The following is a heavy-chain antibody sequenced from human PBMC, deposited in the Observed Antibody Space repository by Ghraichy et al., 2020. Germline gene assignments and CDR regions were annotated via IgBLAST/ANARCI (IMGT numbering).Heavy chain of an antibody. CDR2: ISSSYTI. D-gene: IGHD6-6*01. J-gene: IGHJ6*03. Sequence: GGSLRLSCAASGFTFSAFEMNWVRQAPGKGLEWVSHISSSYTIYYADSVKGRFTISRDNAKNSLYLQMNSLRAEDTAVYYCASSSSSGYYMDVWGQGTTVTVSS. V-gene: IGHV3-48*03. CDR3: ASSSSSGYYMDV. CDR1: GFTFSAFE.